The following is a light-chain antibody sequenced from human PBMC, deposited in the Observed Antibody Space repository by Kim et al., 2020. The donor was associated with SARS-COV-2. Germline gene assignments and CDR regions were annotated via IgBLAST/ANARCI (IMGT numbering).Light chain of an antibody. V-gene: IGKV3-15*01. CDR2: GAS. CDR1: QSVSSN. CDR3: QQYYNWPPWT. Sequence: EIVMTQSPATLSVSPGERATLSCRASQSVSSNLAWYQQKPGQAPRLLLYGASARATGIPARFSGSGSGTEFTLTINSLQSEDFAVYYCQQYYNWPPWTFGQGTKVDIK. J-gene: IGKJ1*01.